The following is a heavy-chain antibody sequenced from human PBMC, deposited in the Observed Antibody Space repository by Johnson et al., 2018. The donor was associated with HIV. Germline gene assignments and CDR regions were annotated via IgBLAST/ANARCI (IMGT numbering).Heavy chain of an antibody. J-gene: IGHJ3*01. Sequence: VQLVESGGGLVKPGGSLRLSCAASGFIFSNAWMSWVRQAPGKGLEWVGRVKSETDAGTTDYAAPVKGRFTISRDDSKNKLYLQINSLQIEATGVYYCTKIHYDSSSPGAFDLWGQGTMVTVSS. D-gene: IGHD3-22*01. CDR2: VKSETDAGTT. CDR1: GFIFSNAW. CDR3: TKIHYDSSSPGAFDL. V-gene: IGHV3-15*01.